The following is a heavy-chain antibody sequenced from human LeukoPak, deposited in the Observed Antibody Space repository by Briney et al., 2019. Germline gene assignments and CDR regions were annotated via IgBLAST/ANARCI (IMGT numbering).Heavy chain of an antibody. V-gene: IGHV3-7*01. Sequence: PGGSLRLSCVASGFSFSTYWMSWVRQAPGKGLEWVANIKQDGGEKYYVDSVKGRFTISRDNAKNSVYLQMNGLRAEDTAVYYCARDLWPDYWGQGTLVIVSS. D-gene: IGHD2-21*01. CDR2: IKQDGGEK. J-gene: IGHJ4*01. CDR1: GFSFSTYW. CDR3: ARDLWPDY.